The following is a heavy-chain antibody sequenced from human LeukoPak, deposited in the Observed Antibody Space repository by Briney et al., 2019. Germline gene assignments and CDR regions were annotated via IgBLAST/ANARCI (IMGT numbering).Heavy chain of an antibody. CDR3: ATHYYDMYY. CDR1: GFTFSSYE. CDR2: ISSSGSTI. Sequence: GGSLRLSCAASGFTFSSYEMNWVRQAPGKGLEWVSYISSSGSTIYYTDSVKGRFTISRDNAKNSLYLQMNSLRAEDTAVYYCATHYYDMYYWGQGTLVTVSS. J-gene: IGHJ4*02. V-gene: IGHV3-48*03. D-gene: IGHD3-22*01.